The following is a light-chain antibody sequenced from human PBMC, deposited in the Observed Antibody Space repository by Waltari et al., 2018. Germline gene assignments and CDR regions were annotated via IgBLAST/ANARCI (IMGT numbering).Light chain of an antibody. V-gene: IGLV2-14*01. J-gene: IGLJ3*02. CDR1: SSDVGGYNY. CDR2: YVS. Sequence: QSALTQPASVSGSPGQSITISCTGTSSDVGGYNYVSGYQQPPGKAPTLMMYYVSKRPSGVSNRVSGPKSGNTASLTISGLQAEDEADYYCSSYTSSTTVVFGGGTKLTVL. CDR3: SSYTSSTTVV.